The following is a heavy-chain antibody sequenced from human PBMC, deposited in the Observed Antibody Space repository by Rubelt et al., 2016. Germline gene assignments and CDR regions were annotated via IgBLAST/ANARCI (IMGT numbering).Heavy chain of an antibody. V-gene: IGHV1-8*01. D-gene: IGHD3-3*01. CDR3: ARLSITIFGVVVYYYGMVV. Sequence: QVQLVQSGAEVKKPGASVKVSCKASGYTFTSYDINWVRQATGQGLEWMGWMNPNSGNTGYAQKFQGRVTMTRNTSISTAYMELSSLRSEETAVYYCARLSITIFGVVVYYYGMVVWGQGTTVTVSS. CDR1: GYTFTSYD. CDR2: MNPNSGNT. J-gene: IGHJ6*02.